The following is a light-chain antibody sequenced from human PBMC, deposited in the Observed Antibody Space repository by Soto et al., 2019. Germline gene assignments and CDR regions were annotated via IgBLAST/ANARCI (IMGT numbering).Light chain of an antibody. CDR3: QQYETTSPT. J-gene: IGKJ1*01. V-gene: IGKV1-5*03. CDR2: KAS. CDR1: QNVNRW. Sequence: DIQMTQSPSTLSASIGDRVAITCRASQNVNRWLAWFQQKPGKAPKLLIYKASNLEGGVPSRFSGSGSGTEFTLTISCLQPDDFATYDCQQYETTSPTFGQGTKVEIK.